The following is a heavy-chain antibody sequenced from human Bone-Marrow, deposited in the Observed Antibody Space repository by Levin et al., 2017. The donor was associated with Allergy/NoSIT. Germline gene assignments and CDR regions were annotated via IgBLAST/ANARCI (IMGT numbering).Heavy chain of an antibody. CDR1: GYTFTGYY. J-gene: IGHJ4*02. CDR3: ARDHEVRGVADDY. CDR2: INPNTGGT. Sequence: ASVKVSCKTSGYTFTGYYMHWVRQAPGQGLEWMGWINPNTGGTNYAQRFEGRVSLTRDTSISTAYMELSRLTSDDTAVYYCARDHEVRGVADDYWGQGTLVTVSS. D-gene: IGHD3-10*01. V-gene: IGHV1-2*02.